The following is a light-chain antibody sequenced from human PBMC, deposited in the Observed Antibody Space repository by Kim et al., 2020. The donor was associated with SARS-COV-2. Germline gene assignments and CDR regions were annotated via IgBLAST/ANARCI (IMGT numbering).Light chain of an antibody. J-gene: IGKJ5*01. CDR3: LQHRTYPIT. V-gene: IGKV1-17*01. Sequence: ASLGDRLTNTRRASQDRGNDLGWYQQNPGRAPKRLIYGASNLPSGVPSRFSGSGSETEFTLTINSLQPEDFATYFCLQHRTYPITFGQGTRLEIK. CDR1: QDRGND. CDR2: GAS.